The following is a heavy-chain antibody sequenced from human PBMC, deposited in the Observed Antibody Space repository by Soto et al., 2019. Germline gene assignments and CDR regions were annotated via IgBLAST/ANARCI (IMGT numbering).Heavy chain of an antibody. CDR2: IYTGGST. D-gene: IGHD2-15*01. CDR3: ARASVGPPGGGSWTMPFVI. V-gene: IGHV4-61*02. Sequence: TQCLTYRVSDAALNGGNDYWSWIRQPAGKGLEWIGRIYTGGSTNYSPSLKSRVTMSVDTSKNQFSLRLTSVTAADTAVYYCARASVGPPGGGSWTMPFVIWGRGTLVTVSS. J-gene: IGHJ4*02. CDR1: DAALNGGNDY.